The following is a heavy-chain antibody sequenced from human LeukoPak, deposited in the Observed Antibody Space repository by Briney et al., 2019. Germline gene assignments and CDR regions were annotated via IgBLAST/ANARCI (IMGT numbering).Heavy chain of an antibody. J-gene: IGHJ4*02. CDR2: VNPHSSGT. V-gene: IGHV1-2*02. CDR1: GYTFTDYY. Sequence: ASVKVSCKASGYTFTDYYMHWVRQTPGQGLEWVGWVNPHSSGTNSAQKFQGRVTMTRDTSVSAAYMELSRLRSDDTAIYYCARTKDGYTLDCWGQGTLVTVSS. D-gene: IGHD5-24*01. CDR3: ARTKDGYTLDC.